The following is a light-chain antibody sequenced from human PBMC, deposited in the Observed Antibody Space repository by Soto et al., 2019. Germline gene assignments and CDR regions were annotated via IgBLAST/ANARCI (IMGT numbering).Light chain of an antibody. CDR3: QQRSNWQGAT. Sequence: EIVVTQSPATLSLSPGERATLSCRASQSVSSYLAWYQQKPGPAPRLLIYDASNRATGIPARFSGSGSGTDFSLTISSLEPEDFAVYYCQQRSNWQGATFGGGTKVEIK. J-gene: IGKJ4*01. CDR2: DAS. V-gene: IGKV3-11*01. CDR1: QSVSSY.